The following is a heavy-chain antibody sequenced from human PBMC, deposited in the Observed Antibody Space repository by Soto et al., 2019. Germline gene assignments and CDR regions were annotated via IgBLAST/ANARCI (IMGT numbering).Heavy chain of an antibody. D-gene: IGHD1-26*01. J-gene: IGHJ6*02. V-gene: IGHV4-31*03. CDR3: AREGAATYYYSGMDV. CDR2: IYYSGST. CDR1: GGSISSGGYF. Sequence: QVQLQESGPGLVKPSQTLSLTCTVSGGSISSGGYFWSWIRQHPGKGLEWIGFIYYSGSTYYNPSRKSRVTISVDTSKNQFSLKLSSVTAADTAVYYCAREGAATYYYSGMDVWGHGTTVTVSS.